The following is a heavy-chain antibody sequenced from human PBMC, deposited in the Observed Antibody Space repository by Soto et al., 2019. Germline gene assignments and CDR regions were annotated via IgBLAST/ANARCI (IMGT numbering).Heavy chain of an antibody. J-gene: IGHJ4*02. D-gene: IGHD3-10*01. CDR1: GFNFSDYS. CDR3: AKDCGSGDGFDY. Sequence: DVQLLESGGGLVKPGGSLRLSCETSGFNFSDYSMSWVRQAPGEGLEWVSFISSSSSFIYNAESVEGRFSVSRDNARNLMYLEMSSLRVEDPAIYYCAKDCGSGDGFDYWGQGTLVAVSS. CDR2: ISSSSSFI. V-gene: IGHV3-21*01.